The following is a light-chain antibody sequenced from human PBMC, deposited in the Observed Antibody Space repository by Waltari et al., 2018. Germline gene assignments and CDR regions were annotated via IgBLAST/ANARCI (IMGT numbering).Light chain of an antibody. CDR1: SSDVGGSKY. Sequence: QSALTQPASVSGSPGQSITIPCTGTSSDVGGSKYVSWYQQHPCKVPKVIIYEVSNRPAWVSNRSSGSKSGNTASLTISGLQAEDEADYYCSSCTTSYTRLFGGGTKLTVL. CDR2: EVS. V-gene: IGLV2-14*01. J-gene: IGLJ3*02. CDR3: SSCTTSYTRL.